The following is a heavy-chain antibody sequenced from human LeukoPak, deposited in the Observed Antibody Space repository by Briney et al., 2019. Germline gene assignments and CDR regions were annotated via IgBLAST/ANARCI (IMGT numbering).Heavy chain of an antibody. D-gene: IGHD1-14*01. CDR1: GGSFSGYY. J-gene: IGHJ3*02. V-gene: IGHV4-34*01. CDR2: INHSGST. CDR3: ARGWAVLTNDAFDI. Sequence: PSETLSLTCAVYGGSFSGYYWSWIRQPPGKGLEWIGEINHSGSTNYNPSLKSRVTISVDTSKNQFSLKLSSVTAADTAVYYCARGWAVLTNDAFDIWGQGTMVTVSS.